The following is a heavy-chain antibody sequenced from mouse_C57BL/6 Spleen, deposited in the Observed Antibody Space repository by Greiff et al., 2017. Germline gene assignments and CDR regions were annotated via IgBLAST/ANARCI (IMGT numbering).Heavy chain of an antibody. CDR2: IWTGGGT. J-gene: IGHJ1*03. CDR1: GFSLTSYA. Sequence: QVQLQQSGPGLVAPSQSLSITCTVSGFSLTSYAISWVRQPPGKGLEWLGVIWTGGGTHYNSALKSRLSISKDNSTSQVFLKMNSLQPDDTARYYCARNNGYWYFDVWGTGTTVTVSS. CDR3: ARNNGYWYFDV. D-gene: IGHD1-1*02. V-gene: IGHV2-9-1*01.